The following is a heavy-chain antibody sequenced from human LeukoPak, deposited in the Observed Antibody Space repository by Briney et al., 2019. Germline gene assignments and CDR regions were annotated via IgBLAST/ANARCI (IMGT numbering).Heavy chain of an antibody. D-gene: IGHD3-10*01. J-gene: IGHJ1*01. CDR2: VYYSVGA. Sequence: SDTLSLTCSVSGHSFSGYYWHWIRQPPAKGLEWIGNVYYSVGANYNPSLNSRLTISVDSSKYQFFLTLDPVTAADPPLFFCARQMTSLPPGRTFIMWGEGTVVIVSS. CDR3: ARQMTSLPPGRTFIM. V-gene: IGHV4-59*07. CDR1: GHSFSGYY.